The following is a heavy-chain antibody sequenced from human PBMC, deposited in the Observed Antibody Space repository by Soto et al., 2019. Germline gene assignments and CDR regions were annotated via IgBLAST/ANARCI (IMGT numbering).Heavy chain of an antibody. CDR2: IYYSGST. J-gene: IGHJ5*02. D-gene: IGHD2-2*03. CDR1: GGSISSGDYY. CDR3: ARDRGYCISTSCYGFDP. V-gene: IGHV4-30-4*01. Sequence: SETLSLTCTVSGGSISSGDYYWSWIRQPPGKGLEWIGYIYYSGSTYYNPSLKSRVTISVDTSKNQFSLKLSSVTAADTAVYYCARDRGYCISTSCYGFDPWGQGTLVTSPQ.